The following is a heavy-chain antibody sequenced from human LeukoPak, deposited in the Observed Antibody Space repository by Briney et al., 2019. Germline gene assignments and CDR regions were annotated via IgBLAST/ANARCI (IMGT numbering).Heavy chain of an antibody. Sequence: KAGGSLRLSCAASGFTFSSYSMNWVRQAPGKGLEWVSSISSSSSYIYYADSVKGRFTISRDNAKNSLYLQMNSLRAEDTAVYYCARARLLRDAFDIWGQGTMVTVSS. CDR1: GFTFSSYS. CDR2: ISSSSSYI. J-gene: IGHJ3*02. V-gene: IGHV3-21*01. CDR3: ARARLLRDAFDI. D-gene: IGHD3-22*01.